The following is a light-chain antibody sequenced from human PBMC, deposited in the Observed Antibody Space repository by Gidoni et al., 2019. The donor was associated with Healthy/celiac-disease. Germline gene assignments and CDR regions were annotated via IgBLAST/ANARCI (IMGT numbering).Light chain of an antibody. Sequence: SSELTQDPAVPVALGQTVRITCKGDSLRSYYASWYQQKPGHAPVLVIYGKNNRPSGIPDRFSVSSSGNTASLTIPGAQAEDDADYYCNSRDSSGNHLVFGGGTKLTVL. CDR1: SLRSYY. CDR3: NSRDSSGNHLV. J-gene: IGLJ2*01. V-gene: IGLV3-19*01. CDR2: GKN.